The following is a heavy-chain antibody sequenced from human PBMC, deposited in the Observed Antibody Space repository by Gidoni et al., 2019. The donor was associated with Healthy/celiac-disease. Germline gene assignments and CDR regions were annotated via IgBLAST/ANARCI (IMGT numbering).Heavy chain of an antibody. CDR2: INHVGST. Sequence: QVQLQRGGEGRLRPSENRSPTGAVYGGSFSGYYWSWNRQPPGKGLEWLGEINHVGSTNSNPSLKSRVTISVDTSKNQFSLKLSSVTAADTAVYYCARFRAAAGSHWFDPWGQVTLVTVSS. CDR1: GGSFSGYY. J-gene: IGHJ5*02. CDR3: ARFRAAAGSHWFDP. V-gene: IGHV4-34*01. D-gene: IGHD6-13*01.